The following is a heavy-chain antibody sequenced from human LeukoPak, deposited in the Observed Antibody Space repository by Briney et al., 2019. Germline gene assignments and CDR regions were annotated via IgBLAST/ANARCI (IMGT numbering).Heavy chain of an antibody. D-gene: IGHD3-16*02. CDR1: GGSISSYY. CDR2: ISDIGSI. Sequence: SETLSLTCTVSGGSISSYYWSWIRQPPGKGLEWIAYISDIGSINYNPSLKSRVTISLDTSKNQFSLQLNSVTPEDTAVYYCAKEADWGVINYPLGFDPWGQGTLVTVSS. CDR3: AKEADWGVINYPLGFDP. V-gene: IGHV4-59*12. J-gene: IGHJ5*02.